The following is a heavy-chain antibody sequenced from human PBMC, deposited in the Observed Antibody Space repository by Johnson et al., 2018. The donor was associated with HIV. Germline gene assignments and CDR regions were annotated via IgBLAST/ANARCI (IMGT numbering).Heavy chain of an antibody. CDR1: GFTVSSNY. D-gene: IGHD6-13*01. J-gene: IGHJ3*02. Sequence: QVQVVESGGGLVQPGGSLRLSCEASGFTVSSNYMSWVRQAPGKGLEWVAVMWYDGSNKYYADSVKGRFTISRDNSKNTLYLQMNSLRIEDTAVYYCAKVRSSSWYDAFDIWGQGTMVTVSS. CDR3: AKVRSSSWYDAFDI. CDR2: MWYDGSNK. V-gene: IGHV3-33*06.